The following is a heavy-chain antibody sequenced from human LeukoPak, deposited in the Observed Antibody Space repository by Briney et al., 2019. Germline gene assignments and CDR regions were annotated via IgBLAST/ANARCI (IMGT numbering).Heavy chain of an antibody. Sequence: SETLCLTCTVSGGSISSYYWTWIRQPPGKGLEYIGYIHHSGSTSYSPSLKGRVTISVDTSKTYLSLKLSSVTAADTAVYYCARLTYDYYGSGSYSWWIDTWGQGTLVIVSS. CDR1: GGSISSYY. V-gene: IGHV4-59*01. D-gene: IGHD3-10*01. J-gene: IGHJ5*02. CDR3: ARLTYDYYGSGSYSWWIDT. CDR2: IHHSGST.